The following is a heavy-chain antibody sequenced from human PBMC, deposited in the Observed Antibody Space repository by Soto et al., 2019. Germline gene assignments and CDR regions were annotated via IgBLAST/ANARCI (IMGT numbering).Heavy chain of an antibody. CDR1: GGSISSGGYS. CDR2: IYHSGST. J-gene: IGHJ6*02. Sequence: SETLSLTCAVSGGSISSGGYSWSWIRQPPGKGLEWIGYIYHSGSTYYNPSLKSRVTISVDTSKNQLSLKLSSVIAADSAVYYCAINADAWGQGTTVTVSS. CDR3: AINADA. D-gene: IGHD3-16*01. V-gene: IGHV4-30-2*01.